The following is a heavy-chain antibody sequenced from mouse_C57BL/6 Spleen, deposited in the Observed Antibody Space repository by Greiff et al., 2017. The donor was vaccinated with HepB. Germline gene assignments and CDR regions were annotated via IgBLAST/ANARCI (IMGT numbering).Heavy chain of an antibody. CDR2: ISDGGSYT. CDR3: ARANYYGSGYAMDY. J-gene: IGHJ4*01. CDR1: GFTFSSYA. Sequence: EVKLVESGGGLVKPGGSLKLSCAASGFTFSSYAMSWVRRTPEKRLEWVATISDGGSYTYYPDNVKGRFTISRDNAKNNLYLQMSHLKSEDTAMYYCARANYYGSGYAMDYWGQGTSVTVSS. V-gene: IGHV5-4*03. D-gene: IGHD1-1*01.